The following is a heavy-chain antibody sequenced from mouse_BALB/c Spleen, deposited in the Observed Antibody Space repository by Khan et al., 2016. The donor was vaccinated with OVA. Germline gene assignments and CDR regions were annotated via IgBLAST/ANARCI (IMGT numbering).Heavy chain of an antibody. Sequence: EVELVESGGGLVKPGGSLKLSCEVSGFTFSSYVMSWIRQTPEKRLEWVASISSSGSTYYPDSVKGRLTISRDNDRNVVYLKMSSLRSEDMAMYYCAREAYRYDEYYFDYWGQGTTLTVSS. CDR2: ISSSGST. V-gene: IGHV5-6-5*01. CDR3: AREAYRYDEYYFDY. J-gene: IGHJ2*01. D-gene: IGHD2-14*01. CDR1: GFTFSSYV.